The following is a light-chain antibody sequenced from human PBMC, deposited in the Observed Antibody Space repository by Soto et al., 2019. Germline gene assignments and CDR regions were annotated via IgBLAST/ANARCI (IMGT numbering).Light chain of an antibody. CDR3: SSYTGSNYWA. CDR2: EVS. V-gene: IGLV2-8*01. Sequence: QSALTQPPSASGSPGQSVTISCTGTSSDVGGYNSVSWYQQLPGKAPKLLIYEVSKRPSGVPGRFSGSKSGNTASLTVSGLQAEDEADYYCSSYTGSNYWASGQGTK. J-gene: IGLJ3*02. CDR1: SSDVGGYNS.